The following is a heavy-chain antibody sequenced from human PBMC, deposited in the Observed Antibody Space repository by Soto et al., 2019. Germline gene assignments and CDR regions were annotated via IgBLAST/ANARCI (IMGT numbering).Heavy chain of an antibody. CDR3: AGQDYRSYTCAP. CDR2: IHHSGSA. V-gene: IGHV4-4*02. Sequence: QVQLQESGPGRVKSSGTLSLTCAVSNDSISSINWYSWVRQPPGKGLEWIGEIHHSGSANYNPSLESRVTISLDKSTNQFSLKLTSVTAADTAVYYCAGQDYRSYTCAPWGQGSLVTVSS. CDR1: NDSISSINW. J-gene: IGHJ5*02. D-gene: IGHD3-10*01.